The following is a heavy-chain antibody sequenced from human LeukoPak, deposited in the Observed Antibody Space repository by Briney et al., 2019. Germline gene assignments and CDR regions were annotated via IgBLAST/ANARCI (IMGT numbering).Heavy chain of an antibody. D-gene: IGHD3-3*01. CDR3: ASAISLGDFWSGYYKGDNDAFDI. V-gene: IGHV1-8*01. CDR1: GYTFTSYD. Sequence: GASVKVSCKASGYTFTSYDINWVRQATGQGLEWMGWMNPNSGKTGYAQKFQGRVTITRNTSISTAYMELSSLRSEDTAVYYCASAISLGDFWSGYYKGDNDAFDIWGQGTMVTVSS. J-gene: IGHJ3*02. CDR2: MNPNSGKT.